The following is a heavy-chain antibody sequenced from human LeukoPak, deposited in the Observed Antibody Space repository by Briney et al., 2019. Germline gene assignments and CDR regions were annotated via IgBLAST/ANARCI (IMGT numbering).Heavy chain of an antibody. CDR1: GYTFTSYY. CDR3: ARVYSSGWYRDYYFDY. D-gene: IGHD6-19*01. CDR2: INPSGGST. V-gene: IGHV1-46*01. J-gene: IGHJ4*02. Sequence: ASVKVSCKASGYTFTSYYMHWVRQAPGQGLEWMGIINPSGGSTSYAQKFQGRVTMTRDMSTSTVYMELSSLRSEDTAVYYCARVYSSGWYRDYYFDYWGQGTLVTVSS.